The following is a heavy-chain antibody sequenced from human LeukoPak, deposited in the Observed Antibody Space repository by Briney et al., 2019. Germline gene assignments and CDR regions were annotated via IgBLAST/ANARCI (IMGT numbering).Heavy chain of an antibody. CDR3: ARRASAYSHPYDY. J-gene: IGHJ4*02. CDR2: IYSGTT. V-gene: IGHV3-53*01. CDR1: GFTVSSNS. D-gene: IGHD4/OR15-4a*01. Sequence: PGGSLRLSCTVSGFTVSSNSMSWVRQAPGKGLEWVSFIYSGTTHYSDSVKGRFTISRDNSKSALYLQMNSLRAEDTAVYYCARRASAYSHPYDYWGQGTLVTVSS.